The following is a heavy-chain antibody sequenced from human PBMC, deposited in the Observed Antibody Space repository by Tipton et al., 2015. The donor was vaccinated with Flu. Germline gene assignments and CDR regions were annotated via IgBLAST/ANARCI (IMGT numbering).Heavy chain of an antibody. CDR1: GYSITSGFY. CDR2: IYLSGRT. Sequence: GLVKPSETLSVTCAVSGYSITSGFYWAWIRQPPGKGLEWVGSIYLSGRTYYNPSLKSRVTISLDTSKNHFSLRLSSVTARDTAVYYCAREAVVASGTGWFDPWGQGTLVTVSS. D-gene: IGHD6-13*01. CDR3: AREAVVASGTGWFDP. J-gene: IGHJ5*02. V-gene: IGHV4-38-2*02.